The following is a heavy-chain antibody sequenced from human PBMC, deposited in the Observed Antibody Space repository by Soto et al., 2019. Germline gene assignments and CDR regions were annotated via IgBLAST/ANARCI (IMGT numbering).Heavy chain of an antibody. V-gene: IGHV3-23*01. J-gene: IGHJ4*02. CDR2: ISGSGGST. D-gene: IGHD1-1*01. CDR3: ASSGWGASGTPYLDF. Sequence: PGGSLRLSCAASGFTFSSYAMSWVRQAPGKGLEWVSAISGSGGSTYYAGSVKGRFTISRDNAKNSVSLQMNSLTVEDTAIYYCASSGWGASGTPYLDFWGQGTLVTVSS. CDR1: GFTFSSYA.